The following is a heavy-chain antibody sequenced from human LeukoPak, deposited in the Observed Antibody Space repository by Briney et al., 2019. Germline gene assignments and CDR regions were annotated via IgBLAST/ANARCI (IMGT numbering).Heavy chain of an antibody. V-gene: IGHV3-23*01. CDR1: GFTFSSYA. Sequence: PGGSLRLSCAASGFTFSSYAMSWVRQAPGKGLEWVSAISGSGGSTYYADSVKGRFTISRDNSKNTLYLQMNSLRAEDTAVYYCAKDTVVRGVTLSGVFDYWGQGTLVTVSS. J-gene: IGHJ4*02. D-gene: IGHD3-10*01. CDR3: AKDTVVRGVTLSGVFDY. CDR2: ISGSGGST.